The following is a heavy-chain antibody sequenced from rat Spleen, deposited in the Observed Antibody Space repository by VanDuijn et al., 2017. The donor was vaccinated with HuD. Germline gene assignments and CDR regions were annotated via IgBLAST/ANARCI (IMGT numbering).Heavy chain of an antibody. CDR1: GFTFSNYG. J-gene: IGHJ2*01. CDR3: TTQARDYFDY. D-gene: IGHD3-5*01. CDR2: ISYDGGST. V-gene: IGHV5-29*01. Sequence: EVQLVESGGGLVQPGDSLKLSCAASGFTFSNYGMAWVRQAPKKGLEWVAYISYDGGSTYYRDSVKGRFTISRDNAKSTLYLQMDSLRSEDTATYYCTTQARDYFDYWGQGVMVTVSS.